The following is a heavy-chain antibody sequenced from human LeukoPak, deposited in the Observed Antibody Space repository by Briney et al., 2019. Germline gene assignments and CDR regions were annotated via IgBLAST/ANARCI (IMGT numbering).Heavy chain of an antibody. CDR1: GFTFSSYE. J-gene: IGHJ4*02. Sequence: GGSLRLSCAASGFTFSSYEMNWVRQAPGKGLEWVSYISSSGSTIYYADSVKGRFTISRDNAKNSLYLQMNSLRAEDTAVYYCAREGFGRMVDYWGQGTLVTISS. D-gene: IGHD2-15*01. V-gene: IGHV3-48*03. CDR3: AREGFGRMVDY. CDR2: ISSSGSTI.